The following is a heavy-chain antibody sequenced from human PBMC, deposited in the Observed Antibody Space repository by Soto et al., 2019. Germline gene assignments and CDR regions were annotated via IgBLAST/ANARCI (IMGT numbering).Heavy chain of an antibody. V-gene: IGHV4-31*03. CDR2: IYHSGDT. CDR3: ASTYSGYLDK. Sequence: PSETLSLTCSVSGDSMSITAYYWSCIRQHPGKGLEWIAYIYHSGDTHYNPSLRSRITISVDTSKNQFSLKLTSVTDADTAVYYCASTYSGYLDKWGQGTPVTVSS. J-gene: IGHJ4*02. D-gene: IGHD3-22*01. CDR1: GDSMSITAYY.